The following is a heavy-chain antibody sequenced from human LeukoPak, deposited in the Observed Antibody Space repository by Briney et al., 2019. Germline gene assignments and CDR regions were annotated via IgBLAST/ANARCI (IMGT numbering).Heavy chain of an antibody. D-gene: IGHD6-19*01. V-gene: IGHV4-59*08. CDR3: AGGDSSGWTDFDY. J-gene: IGHJ4*02. CDR1: GGSISSFY. CDR2: ISYRGST. Sequence: SETLSLTCTVSGGSISSFYWSWIRQPPGKGLEWIGFISYRGSTNYNPSLKSRVTISLDTSKKQFSLKLSSVTAADTAAFYCAGGDSSGWTDFDYWGQGTLVTVSS.